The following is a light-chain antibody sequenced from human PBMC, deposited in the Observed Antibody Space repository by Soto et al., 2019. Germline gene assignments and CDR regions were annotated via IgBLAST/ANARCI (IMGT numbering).Light chain of an antibody. V-gene: IGKV1-33*01. CDR3: QQYDNLPRYT. CDR1: QDISNY. CDR2: DAS. Sequence: DIQMTQSPSSLSASVGDRVTITCQASQDISNYLNWYQQKPGKAPKLLIYDASNMETRVPSTFSGDGSGTDFTFTISSLQPEDIATYYCQQYDNLPRYTFGQGTKLEIK. J-gene: IGKJ2*01.